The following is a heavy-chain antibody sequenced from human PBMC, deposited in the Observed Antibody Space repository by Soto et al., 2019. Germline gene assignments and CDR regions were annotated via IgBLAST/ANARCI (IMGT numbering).Heavy chain of an antibody. CDR3: ARGGASSIWLDY. J-gene: IGHJ4*02. V-gene: IGHV4-59*11. Sequence: QVQLQESGPGLVKPSETLSLTCTVSGGSISSHHWSWIRQPPGKGPECTRSIHDSGSTTYNPSLKSRVTISVDTSKNQFSLSMTSVTAADTAVYYCARGGASSIWLDYWGQGILVTVSS. CDR1: GGSISSHH. D-gene: IGHD6-13*01. CDR2: IHDSGST.